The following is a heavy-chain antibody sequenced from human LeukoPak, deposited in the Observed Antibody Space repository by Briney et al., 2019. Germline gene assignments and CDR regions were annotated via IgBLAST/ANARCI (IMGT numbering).Heavy chain of an antibody. J-gene: IGHJ5*02. CDR2: INAGNGNT. Sequence: GASVKVSCKASGYTFTSYAVHWVRQAPGQRLEWMGWINAGNGNTKYSQKFQGRVTITRDTSASTAYMELSSLRSEDTAVYYCARDQFITIFGVVITNWFDPWGQGTLVTVSS. V-gene: IGHV1-3*01. D-gene: IGHD3-3*01. CDR3: ARDQFITIFGVVITNWFDP. CDR1: GYTFTSYA.